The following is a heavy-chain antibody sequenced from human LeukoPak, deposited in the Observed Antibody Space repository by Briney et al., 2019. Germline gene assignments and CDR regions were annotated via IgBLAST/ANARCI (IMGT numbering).Heavy chain of an antibody. CDR1: GFTFGDYA. Sequence: GSLRLSCTASGFTFGDYAMSWVRQAPGKGLEWIGEINHSGSTNYNPSLKSRVTISVDTSKNQFSLKLSSVTAADTAVYYCARSHQIATRPLAEYFQQWGQGTLVTVSS. CDR3: ARSHQIATRPLAEYFQQ. D-gene: IGHD6-6*01. V-gene: IGHV4-34*01. CDR2: INHSGST. J-gene: IGHJ1*01.